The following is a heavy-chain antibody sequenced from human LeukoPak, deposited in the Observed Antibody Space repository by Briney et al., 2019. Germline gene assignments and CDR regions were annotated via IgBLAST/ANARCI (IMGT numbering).Heavy chain of an antibody. J-gene: IGHJ4*02. Sequence: GGSLRLSCAASGFTVGTNYMSWVRQAPGKGLEWVSVIYSGDSTYYADSVKGRFIISRDNPKNTLYLQMNSLRAEDTAVYYCAREGGRGYCSGGSCYSHWVYWGQGTLVTVSS. CDR3: AREGGRGYCSGGSCYSHWVY. V-gene: IGHV3-66*01. D-gene: IGHD2-15*01. CDR2: IYSGDST. CDR1: GFTVGTNY.